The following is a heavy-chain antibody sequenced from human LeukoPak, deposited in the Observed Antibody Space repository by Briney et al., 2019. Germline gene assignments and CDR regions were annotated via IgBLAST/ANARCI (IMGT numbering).Heavy chain of an antibody. D-gene: IGHD2-2*02. CDR3: AREKPIVVPAAIPNYYYYGMDV. CDR2: IIPIFGTA. J-gene: IGHJ6*02. Sequence: SVKVSCKASGGTFSSYAISWVRQAPGQGLEWMGGIIPIFGTANYAQKFQGRVTITADESTSTAYMELSSLRSEDTAVYYCAREKPIVVPAAIPNYYYYGMDVWGQGTTVTVSS. V-gene: IGHV1-69*13. CDR1: GGTFSSYA.